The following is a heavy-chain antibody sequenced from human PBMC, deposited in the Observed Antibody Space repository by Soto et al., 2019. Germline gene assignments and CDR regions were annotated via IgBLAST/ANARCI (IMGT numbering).Heavy chain of an antibody. CDR3: ARGQEVGAHFFDS. CDR2: IGTAGDT. J-gene: IGHJ4*02. V-gene: IGHV3-13*01. D-gene: IGHD2-15*01. Sequence: GGSLRLSCEAPAFTFSGFDMHWVRQPTGKGLEWVSTIGTAGDTYYAVSVKGRFTISRDNAKNSLSLQMNSLRAGDTAVYFCARGQEVGAHFFDSWGQGTQVTVSS. CDR1: AFTFSGFD.